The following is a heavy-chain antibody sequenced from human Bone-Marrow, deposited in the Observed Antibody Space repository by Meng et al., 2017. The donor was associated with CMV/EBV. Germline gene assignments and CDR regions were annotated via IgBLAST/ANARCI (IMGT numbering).Heavy chain of an antibody. D-gene: IGHD6-19*01. CDR3: ARDSIVVPGRIYYYAMDV. Sequence: GGSLRLSCAASGFSFSRYWMHWVRQAPGKGLVWVAHIHSDGSSTTYADSVKGRFTISRDNAKNTVFLQMHSLGVEDTGVYYCARDSIVVPGRIYYYAMDVWGHGTTVTVSS. J-gene: IGHJ6*02. CDR1: GFSFSRYW. V-gene: IGHV3-74*01. CDR2: IHSDGSST.